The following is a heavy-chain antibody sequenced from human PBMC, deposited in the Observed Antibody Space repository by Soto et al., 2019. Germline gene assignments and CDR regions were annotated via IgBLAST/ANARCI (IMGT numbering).Heavy chain of an antibody. CDR1: GYNFMPYG. CDR2: ISPWKGNA. Sequence: ASVKVSCKASGYNFMPYGVNWVRQAPGQGLEWMGWISPWKGNANYAQSFQGRVTMTTDTSTSTAYMELRSLTSDDTAVYYCARDLDPSGSYYTDYWGPETLVTVSS. V-gene: IGHV1-18*04. J-gene: IGHJ4*02. D-gene: IGHD3-10*01. CDR3: ARDLDPSGSYYTDY.